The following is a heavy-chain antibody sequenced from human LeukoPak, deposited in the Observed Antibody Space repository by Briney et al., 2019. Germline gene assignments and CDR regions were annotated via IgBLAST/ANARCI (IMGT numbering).Heavy chain of an antibody. V-gene: IGHV1-46*01. CDR3: ARDLVVTAMYYGMDV. Sequence: GASVKVSCKASGYTFTSYYMHWVRQAPGQGLEWMGIINPSGGSTSYAQKFQGRVTMTRDTSTSTVYMALSSLRSEDTSVYYCARDLVVTAMYYGMDVWGQGPTVTVSS. J-gene: IGHJ6*02. CDR1: GYTFTSYY. CDR2: INPSGGST. D-gene: IGHD2-21*02.